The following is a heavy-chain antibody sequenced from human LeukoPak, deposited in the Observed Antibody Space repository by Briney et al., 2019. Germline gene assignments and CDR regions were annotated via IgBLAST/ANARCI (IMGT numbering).Heavy chain of an antibody. CDR2: IYHSGST. V-gene: IGHV4-38-2*02. CDR1: GYSISSGYY. J-gene: IGHJ6*03. CDR3: ARESVWVLDILTDYSSPYYYYYYMDV. D-gene: IGHD3-9*01. Sequence: PSETLSLTCTVSGYSISSGYYWGWIRQPPGKGLEWIGSIYHSGSTYYNPSLKSRVTISVDTSKNQFSLKLSSVTAADSAVYFCARESVWVLDILTDYSSPYYYYYYMDVWGKGTTVTVSS.